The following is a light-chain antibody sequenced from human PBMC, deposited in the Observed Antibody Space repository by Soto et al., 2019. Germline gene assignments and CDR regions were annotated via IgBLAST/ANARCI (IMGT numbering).Light chain of an antibody. CDR1: QDVSRD. V-gene: IGKV1-9*01. Sequence: DIQLTQSPSFLSASVGDRVTITCRASQDVSRDLAWYQQKPGKAPNLLIYGASTLRSGVPSRFSGSGSQTDVTLTISSLQPADFATYYCQQLNSYVFAFGPGTKVYIK. CDR2: GAS. J-gene: IGKJ3*01. CDR3: QQLNSYVFA.